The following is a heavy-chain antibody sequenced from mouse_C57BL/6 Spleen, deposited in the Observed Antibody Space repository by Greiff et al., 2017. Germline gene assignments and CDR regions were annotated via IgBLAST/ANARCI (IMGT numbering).Heavy chain of an antibody. D-gene: IGHD1-1*01. V-gene: IGHV5-12*01. CDR1: GFTFSDYY. CDR2: ISNGGGST. J-gene: IGHJ4*01. CDR3: ARGDYYGSSYDYAMDY. Sequence: EVQGVESGGGLVQPGGSLKLSCAASGFTFSDYYMYWVRQTPEKRLEWVAYISNGGGSTYYPDTVKGRFTISRDNAKNTLYLQMSRLKSEDTAMYYCARGDYYGSSYDYAMDYWGQGTSVTVSS.